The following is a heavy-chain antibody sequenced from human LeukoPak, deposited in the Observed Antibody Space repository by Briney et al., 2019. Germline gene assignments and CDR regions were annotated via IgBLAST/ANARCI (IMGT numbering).Heavy chain of an antibody. CDR1: GFVFSTYW. D-gene: IGHD3-16*01. Sequence: GGSLRLSCAASGFVFSTYWMAWVRQAPGKGLEWVADISPDGSEKHYLDSVKGRFTISRDNAKNSLYLQMNSLRVEDTATYYCTKGGHLDYWGQGTLVTVSS. CDR3: TKGGHLDY. V-gene: IGHV3-7*01. CDR2: ISPDGSEK. J-gene: IGHJ4*02.